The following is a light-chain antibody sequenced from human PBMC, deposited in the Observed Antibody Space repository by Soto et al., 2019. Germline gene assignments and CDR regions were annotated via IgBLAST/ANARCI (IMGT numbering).Light chain of an antibody. V-gene: IGKV4-1*01. J-gene: IGKJ4*01. CDR1: QGLLFSSNKKNY. CDR2: WAS. CDR3: QQFYSPPLT. Sequence: DRVMTQSPASLAVSLGERATINCKSSQGLLFSSNKKNYLAWYQQRPGQPPKLLIYWASSREFGVPDRFTGSGSGTDFTLSISSLQAEDVAVYYCQQFYSPPLTFGGGTKV.